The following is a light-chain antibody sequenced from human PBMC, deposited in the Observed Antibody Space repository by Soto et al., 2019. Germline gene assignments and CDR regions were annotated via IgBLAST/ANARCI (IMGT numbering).Light chain of an antibody. V-gene: IGLV2-14*01. CDR1: SSDVGGYDY. J-gene: IGLJ2*01. CDR2: DVS. Sequence: QSALTQPASVSGSPGQSTTISCTGTSSDVGGYDYVSWYQQYPDKAPKLMIYDVSNRPSGVSNRFSGSKSGNTASLTISGLQAEDEAHYYCSSYTSSTTVVFGGGTKLTVL. CDR3: SSYTSSTTVV.